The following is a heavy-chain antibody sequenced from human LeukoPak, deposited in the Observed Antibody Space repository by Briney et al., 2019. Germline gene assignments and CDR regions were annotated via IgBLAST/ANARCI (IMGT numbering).Heavy chain of an antibody. J-gene: IGHJ6*03. Sequence: GGSLRLSCAASGFTFSNAWMSWVRQAPGKGLEWVSYISSSGNTIYYADSVKGRFTISRDNAKNSLYLQMNSLRAEDTAVYYCARSARRDGYILDHYYMDVWGKGTTVTISS. V-gene: IGHV3-11*01. CDR3: ARSARRDGYILDHYYMDV. CDR2: ISSSGNTI. D-gene: IGHD5-24*01. CDR1: GFTFSNAW.